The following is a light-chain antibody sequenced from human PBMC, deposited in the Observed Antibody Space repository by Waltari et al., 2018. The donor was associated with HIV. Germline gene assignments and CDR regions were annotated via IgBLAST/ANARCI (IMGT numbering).Light chain of an antibody. CDR1: HLGDKY. CDR3: QAWDSSTAV. Sequence: SYELTQPPSVSVSPGQTASITCSGDHLGDKYACWYQQKPGQSPVLVIYQDSKRPSGIPERFSGSNSGNTATLTISGTQAMDEADYYCQAWDSSTAVFGGGTKLTVL. V-gene: IGLV3-1*01. J-gene: IGLJ2*01. CDR2: QDS.